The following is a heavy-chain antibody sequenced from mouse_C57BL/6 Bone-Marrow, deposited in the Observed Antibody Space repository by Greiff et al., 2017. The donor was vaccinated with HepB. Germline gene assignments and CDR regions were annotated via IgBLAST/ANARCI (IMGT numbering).Heavy chain of an antibody. CDR1: RFNIKNTY. J-gene: IGHJ1*03. CDR3: ARSTTVVAHWYFDV. D-gene: IGHD1-1*01. CDR2: IDPANGNT. Sequence: VQLKESVAELVRPGASVKLSCTASRFNIKNTYMHWVKQRPEQGLEWIGRIDPANGNTKYAPKFQGKATITADTSSNTAYLQLSSLTSEDTAIYYCARSTTVVAHWYFDVWGTGTTVTVSS. V-gene: IGHV14-3*01.